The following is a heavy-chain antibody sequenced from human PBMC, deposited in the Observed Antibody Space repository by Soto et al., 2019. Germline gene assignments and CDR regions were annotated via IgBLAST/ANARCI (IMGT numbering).Heavy chain of an antibody. J-gene: IGHJ3*02. D-gene: IGHD2-15*01. V-gene: IGHV3-23*01. Sequence: EVQLLESGGGLVQPGGSLRLSCAASGFTFSSYAMSWVRQAPGKGLEWVSAISGSGGSTYYADSVKGRFTISRDNSKNTLYLQMNSLRDEDTAVYYCAKVDVLRGYCIGGSCYGAFDIWGQGTMVTVSS. CDR1: GFTFSSYA. CDR3: AKVDVLRGYCIGGSCYGAFDI. CDR2: ISGSGGST.